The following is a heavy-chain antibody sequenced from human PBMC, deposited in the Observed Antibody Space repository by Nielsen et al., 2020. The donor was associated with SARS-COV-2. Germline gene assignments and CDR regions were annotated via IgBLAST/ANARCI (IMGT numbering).Heavy chain of an antibody. Sequence: ASVKVSCKASGYTFTGYYMHWVRQAPGQGLEWMGRINPNSGGTNYAQKFQGRVTMTRDTSISTAYMELSRLRSEDTAVYYCARESSWFGELIYFDYWGQGTLVTVSS. D-gene: IGHD3-10*01. CDR3: ARESSWFGELIYFDY. V-gene: IGHV1-2*06. CDR1: GYTFTGYY. CDR2: INPNSGGT. J-gene: IGHJ4*02.